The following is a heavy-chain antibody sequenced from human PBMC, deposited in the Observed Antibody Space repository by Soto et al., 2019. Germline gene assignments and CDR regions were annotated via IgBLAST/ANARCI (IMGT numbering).Heavy chain of an antibody. CDR1: GFIFRKYA. Sequence: GGSLRLSCAASGFIFRKYAMHWVRQAPGKGLEWVSSISSSSSNKYYADSVKGRFTISRDNAKNSLYLQMNSLRAEDTAVYYCALGEFMSPLDYWGQGTLVTVSS. J-gene: IGHJ4*02. V-gene: IGHV3-21*01. CDR3: ALGEFMSPLDY. D-gene: IGHD3-16*01. CDR2: ISSSSSNK.